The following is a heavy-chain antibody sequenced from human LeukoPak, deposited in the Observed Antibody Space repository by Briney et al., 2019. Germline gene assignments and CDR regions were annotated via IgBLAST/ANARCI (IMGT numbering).Heavy chain of an antibody. CDR2: IYYGGST. CDR1: GGSISSTIYY. Sequence: SETLSLTCTVSGGSISSTIYYWGWIRQPPGKGLEWIGSIYYGGSTYDNPSLKSRVTISVDTSKNQFSLKLSSVTAADTAVYYCARSPAPYQLLYFFDFWGQGTLVTVSS. J-gene: IGHJ4*02. CDR3: ARSPAPYQLLYFFDF. D-gene: IGHD2-2*02. V-gene: IGHV4-39*07.